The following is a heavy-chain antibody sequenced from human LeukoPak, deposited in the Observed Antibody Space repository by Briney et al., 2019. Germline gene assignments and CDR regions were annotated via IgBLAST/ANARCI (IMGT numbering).Heavy chain of an antibody. CDR3: TRLGGTVVSPVLSDI. V-gene: IGHV3-73*01. D-gene: IGHD4-23*01. J-gene: IGHJ3*02. Sequence: PGGSLRLSCAASGFTFSGSAMHWVRQASGKGLEWVGRIRSKANSYATAYAASVKGRFTISRDDSKNTAYPQMNSLKTEDTAVYYCTRLGGTVVSPVLSDIWGQGTMVTVSS. CDR1: GFTFSGSA. CDR2: IRSKANSYAT.